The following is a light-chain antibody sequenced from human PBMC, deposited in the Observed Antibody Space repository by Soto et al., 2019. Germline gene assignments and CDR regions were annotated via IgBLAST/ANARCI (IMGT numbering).Light chain of an antibody. Sequence: QSVLTQPPSASGTPGQRVTISCSGSSSNIGSNYVYWYQQLPGTAPKLLIYTNNQRPSGVPDRFSGSTSGTSASLAISGLRSEDEDDYYCAAWDDSLSGAVFGGGTQLTVL. V-gene: IGLV1-47*01. J-gene: IGLJ7*01. CDR1: SSNIGSNY. CDR3: AAWDDSLSGAV. CDR2: TNN.